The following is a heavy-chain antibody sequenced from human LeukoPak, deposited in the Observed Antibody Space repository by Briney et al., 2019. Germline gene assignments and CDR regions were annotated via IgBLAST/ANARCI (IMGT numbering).Heavy chain of an antibody. CDR1: GFTFSSYS. Sequence: GGSLRLSCAASGFTFSSYSMNWVRQAPGKGLEWVSSVSSSSSYIYYADSVKGRFTISRDNAKNSLYLQMNSLRAEDTAVYYCARDGDIVVVPAAMGCMAAPAIEDYWGQGTLVTVSS. V-gene: IGHV3-21*01. CDR2: VSSSSSYI. CDR3: ARDGDIVVVPAAMGCMAAPAIEDY. J-gene: IGHJ4*02. D-gene: IGHD2-2*01.